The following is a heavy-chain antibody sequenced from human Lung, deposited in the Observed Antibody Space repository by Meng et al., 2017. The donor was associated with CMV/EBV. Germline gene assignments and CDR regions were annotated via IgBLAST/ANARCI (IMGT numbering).Heavy chain of an antibody. V-gene: IGHV3-7*01. Sequence: GGPXRPXCAAFGFTFSSFWMKWVRQGPGKGLQWVATIKHDGSERYYVDSVKGRFSISRDNAKNSLHLQMNSLTAEDTAVYYCARENWYSGDYWAQGTMVTVSS. CDR3: ARENWYSGDY. CDR2: IKHDGSER. J-gene: IGHJ4*02. D-gene: IGHD1-7*01. CDR1: GFTFSSFW.